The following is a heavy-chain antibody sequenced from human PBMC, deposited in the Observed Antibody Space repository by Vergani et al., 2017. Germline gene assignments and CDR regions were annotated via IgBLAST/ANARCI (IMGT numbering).Heavy chain of an antibody. CDR1: GGSFSGYY. V-gene: IGHV4-34*01. J-gene: IGHJ2*01. Sequence: QVQIQQWGAGLLKPSETLSLTCAVHGGSFSGYYWSWIRQPPGKGVEWIGEINHSGSTNYNPSLNSRVTISVETAKNQFYLKLSSVTAADTAVYYCARGTRKLKKSYGYVDLWGRGTLVTVSS. CDR2: INHSGST. D-gene: IGHD2-15*01. CDR3: ARGTRKLKKSYGYVDL.